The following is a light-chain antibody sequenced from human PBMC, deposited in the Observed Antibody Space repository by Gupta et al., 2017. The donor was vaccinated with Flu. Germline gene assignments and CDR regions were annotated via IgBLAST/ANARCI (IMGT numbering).Light chain of an antibody. CDR1: QIISNG. V-gene: IGKV1-5*03. CDR2: RTS. Sequence: DIQMTQSPSTLSASVGDRVTITCRASQIISNGLAWYQQKPGKAPDLLISRTSSLESGVPSRFSGSGSGTEFTLTISSLQPDDSATYYCQQYIDFPRTFGQGTKVEIK. J-gene: IGKJ1*01. CDR3: QQYIDFPRT.